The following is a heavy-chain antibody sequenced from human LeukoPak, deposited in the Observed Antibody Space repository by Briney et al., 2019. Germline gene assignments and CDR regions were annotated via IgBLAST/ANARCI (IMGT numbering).Heavy chain of an antibody. Sequence: QPGGSLRLSCAASGFTFSSYGMHWVRQAPGKGLEWVAVIWYDGSNKYYADSVKGRFTISRDNSMNTLYLQMNSLRAEDTAVYYCARDPTTVTKNYFDYWGQGTLVTVSS. CDR1: GFTFSSYG. J-gene: IGHJ4*02. CDR3: ARDPTTVTKNYFDY. V-gene: IGHV3-33*01. CDR2: IWYDGSNK. D-gene: IGHD4-11*01.